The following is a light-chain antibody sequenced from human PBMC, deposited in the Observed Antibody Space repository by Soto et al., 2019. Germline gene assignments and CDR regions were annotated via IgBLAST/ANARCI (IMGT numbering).Light chain of an antibody. CDR1: QSITNY. CDR2: AAS. CDR3: QQTYTSPLYT. J-gene: IGKJ2*01. V-gene: IGKV1-39*01. Sequence: DFQMTQSPSSLSASVGDRVTITCRTSQSITNYLNWYQQKPGKAPKLLIYAASTLQSGVPSRFSGSGSGTDFTLTISSLQPGDFASYYCQQTYTSPLYTFGQGTKLEIK.